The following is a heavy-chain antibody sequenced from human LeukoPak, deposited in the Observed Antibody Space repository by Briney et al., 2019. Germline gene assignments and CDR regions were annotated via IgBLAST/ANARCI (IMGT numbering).Heavy chain of an antibody. CDR3: ARHPLRGYDSSGHPPYYYYYMDV. CDR1: GGSISSGSYY. J-gene: IGHJ6*03. CDR2: IYTSGST. V-gene: IGHV4-61*02. Sequence: SETLSLTCTVSGGSISSGSYYWSWIRQPAGKGLEWIGRIYTSGSTNYNPSLKSRVTISVDTSKNQFSLKLSSVTAADTAVYYCARHPLRGYDSSGHPPYYYYYMDVWGKGTTVTVSS. D-gene: IGHD3-22*01.